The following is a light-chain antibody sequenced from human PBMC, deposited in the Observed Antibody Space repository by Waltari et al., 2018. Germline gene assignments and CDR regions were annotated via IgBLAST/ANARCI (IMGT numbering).Light chain of an antibody. CDR3: MFWPNNVWV. CDR1: SDINVGDFI. CDR2: YKSDPKK. J-gene: IGLJ3*02. Sequence: QPVLTQPPSSSASPGDSARLTCTLPSDINVGDFIIYWYQQKPGSPPRFLLYYKSDPKKAQGSGVPSRFSGSKDASANAGILLISGLQSEDEADYYCMFWPNNVWVFGGGTKLTVL. V-gene: IGLV5-37*01.